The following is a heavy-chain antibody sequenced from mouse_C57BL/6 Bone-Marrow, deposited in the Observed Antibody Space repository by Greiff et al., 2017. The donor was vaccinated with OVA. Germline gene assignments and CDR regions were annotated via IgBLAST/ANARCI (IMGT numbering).Heavy chain of an antibody. J-gene: IGHJ2*01. CDR1: GYTFTSYG. Sequence: VQLQESGAELARPGASVKLSCKASGYTFTSYGISWVKQRTGQGLEWIGEIYPRSGNTYYNEKFKGKATLTADKSSSTAYMELRSLTSEDSAVYFCAREGGIYYYGSSYCYWGQGTTLTVSS. V-gene: IGHV1-81*01. D-gene: IGHD1-1*01. CDR2: IYPRSGNT. CDR3: AREGGIYYYGSSYCY.